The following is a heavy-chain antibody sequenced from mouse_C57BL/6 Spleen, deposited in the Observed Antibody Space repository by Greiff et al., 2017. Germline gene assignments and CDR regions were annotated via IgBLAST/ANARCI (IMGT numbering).Heavy chain of an antibody. Sequence: EVKLVESGPGLVKPSQSLSLTCSVTGYSITSGYYWNWIRQFPGNKLEWMGYISYDGSNNYNPSLKNRISITRDTSKNQFFLKLNSVTTEDTATYYCARAYDYDVGWFAYWGQGTLVTVSA. D-gene: IGHD2-4*01. J-gene: IGHJ3*01. CDR2: ISYDGSN. V-gene: IGHV3-6*01. CDR3: ARAYDYDVGWFAY. CDR1: GYSITSGYY.